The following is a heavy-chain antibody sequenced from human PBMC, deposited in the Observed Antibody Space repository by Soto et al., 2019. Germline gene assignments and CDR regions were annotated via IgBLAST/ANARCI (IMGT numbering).Heavy chain of an antibody. CDR1: GFTFSSYS. CDR3: ARDISAGSGWLFDY. D-gene: IGHD6-19*01. Sequence: EVQLVESGGGLVKPGGSLRLSCAASGFTFSSYSMNWVRQAPGKGMEWVSSISSSSSYIYYADSVKGRFTISRDNAKNSLYLQMNSLRAEDTAVYYCARDISAGSGWLFDYWGQGTLVTVSS. J-gene: IGHJ4*02. V-gene: IGHV3-21*01. CDR2: ISSSSSYI.